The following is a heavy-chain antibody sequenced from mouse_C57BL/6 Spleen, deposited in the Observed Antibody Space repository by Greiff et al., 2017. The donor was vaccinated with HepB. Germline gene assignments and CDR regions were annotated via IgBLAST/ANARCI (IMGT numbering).Heavy chain of an antibody. J-gene: IGHJ4*01. D-gene: IGHD2-4*01. Sequence: QVQLKQSGAELVRPGASVTLSCKASGYTFTDYEMHWVKQTPVHGLEWIGAIDPETGGTAYNQKFKGKAILTADKSSSTAYMELRSLTSEDSAVYYCTRNGRYDYYYAMDYWGQGTSVTVAS. CDR3: TRNGRYDYYYAMDY. CDR1: GYTFTDYE. CDR2: IDPETGGT. V-gene: IGHV1-15*01.